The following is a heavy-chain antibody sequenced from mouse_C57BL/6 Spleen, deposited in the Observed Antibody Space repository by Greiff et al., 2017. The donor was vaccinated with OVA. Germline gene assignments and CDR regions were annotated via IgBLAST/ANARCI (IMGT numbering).Heavy chain of an antibody. CDR2: IDPSDSYT. Sequence: VQLQQPGAELVKPGASVKLSCKASGYTFTSYWMQWVKQRPGQGLEWIGEIDPSDSYTNYNQKFKGKATLTVDTSSSTAYMQLSSMTSEDSAVYYCARSDTTVVRYFDVWGTGTTVTVSS. CDR1: GYTFTSYW. J-gene: IGHJ1*03. D-gene: IGHD1-1*01. V-gene: IGHV1-50*01. CDR3: ARSDTTVVRYFDV.